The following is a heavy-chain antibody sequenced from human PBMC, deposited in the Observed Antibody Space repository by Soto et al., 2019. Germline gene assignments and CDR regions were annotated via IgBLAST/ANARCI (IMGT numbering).Heavy chain of an antibody. Sequence: GGSLRLSCAASGFSFSDYAMTWVRQAPGKGLEWVSTISGTDIITYDADSVKGRFNISRDNSKNMLYLEMNSLRVEDTAVYYCAKVAAPIYYYYHLDVWGKGTTVTVSS. CDR2: ISGTDIIT. CDR3: AKVAAPIYYYYHLDV. J-gene: IGHJ6*03. D-gene: IGHD6-19*01. CDR1: GFSFSDYA. V-gene: IGHV3-23*01.